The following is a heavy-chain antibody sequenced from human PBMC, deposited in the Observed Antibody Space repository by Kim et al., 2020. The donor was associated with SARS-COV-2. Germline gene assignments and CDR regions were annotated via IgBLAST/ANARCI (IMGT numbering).Heavy chain of an antibody. CDR2: ISYDGSNK. V-gene: IGHV3-30*18. CDR1: GFTFSSYG. D-gene: IGHD5-12*01. J-gene: IGHJ3*02. CDR3: ANGPRDGYNNDAFDI. Sequence: GGSLRLSCAASGFTFSSYGMHWVRQAPGKGLEWVAVISYDGSNKYYADSVKGRFTISRDNSKNTLYLQMNSLRAEDTAVYYCANGPRDGYNNDAFDIWGQGTMVTVSS.